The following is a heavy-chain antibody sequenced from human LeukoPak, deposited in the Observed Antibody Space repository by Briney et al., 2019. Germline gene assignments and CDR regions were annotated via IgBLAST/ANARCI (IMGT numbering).Heavy chain of an antibody. V-gene: IGHV3-30*03. CDR3: ARDRAWNYFDY. CDR1: GVTFSRHG. Sequence: GGSLRLSCAASGVTFSRHGMHWVRQARGEGLEWVAIISNDGSRKYYAHSVEGRFTISRDNSKNTLYLQMDSLRAEDTAVYYCARDRAWNYFDYWGQGTLVTVSS. CDR2: ISNDGSRK. D-gene: IGHD3-3*01. J-gene: IGHJ4*02.